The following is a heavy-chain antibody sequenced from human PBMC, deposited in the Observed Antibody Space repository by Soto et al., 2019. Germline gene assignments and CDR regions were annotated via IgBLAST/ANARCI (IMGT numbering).Heavy chain of an antibody. V-gene: IGHV4-31*03. CDR3: ARQSGSGYYTVAY. Sequence: SETLSLTCTVSGGSISSGGYYWSWIRQHPGKGLEWIGYIFYSGSTYYNPSLKSRVTISVDTSKNQFSLKLSSVTAADTAVYYCARQSGSGYYTVAYWGQGTLVTVSS. J-gene: IGHJ4*02. CDR1: GGSISSGGYY. D-gene: IGHD3-22*01. CDR2: IFYSGST.